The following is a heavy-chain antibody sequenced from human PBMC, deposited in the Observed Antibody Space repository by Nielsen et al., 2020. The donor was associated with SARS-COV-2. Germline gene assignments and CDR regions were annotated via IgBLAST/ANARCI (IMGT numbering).Heavy chain of an antibody. D-gene: IGHD2-2*01. J-gene: IGHJ6*03. V-gene: IGHV1-18*04. CDR3: ATERSGVVPGPLGIGPWYICYYMDV. CDR1: GYTFTSND. Sequence: ASVKVSCKASGYTFTSNDITWVRQAPGQGLEWMGRISPSNGNTKYAQRFQGRVTMTTDTSTRTAYMELRSLTSDDTAVYYCATERSGVVPGPLGIGPWYICYYMDVWGKGTTVTVSS. CDR2: ISPSNGNT.